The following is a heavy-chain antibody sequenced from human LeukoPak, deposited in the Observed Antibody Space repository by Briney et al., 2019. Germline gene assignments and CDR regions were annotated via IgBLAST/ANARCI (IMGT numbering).Heavy chain of an antibody. J-gene: IGHJ6*03. CDR2: INHSGST. Sequence: SETLSLTCAVYGGSFSGYYWSWIRQPPGKGLEWIGEINHSGSTNYNPSLKSRVTISVDTSKNQFSLKLRSVTAADTAVYYCARGLGYGYGVPRYYYYMDVWGKGTTVTVSS. V-gene: IGHV4-34*01. D-gene: IGHD5-18*01. CDR1: GGSFSGYY. CDR3: ARGLGYGYGVPRYYYYMDV.